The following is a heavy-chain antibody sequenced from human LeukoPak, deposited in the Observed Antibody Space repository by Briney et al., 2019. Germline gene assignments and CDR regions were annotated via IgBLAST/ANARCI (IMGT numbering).Heavy chain of an antibody. D-gene: IGHD3-22*01. CDR3: ARLKFYDSTGYPPGYYMDV. V-gene: IGHV4-4*07. CDR1: GGAIISYY. Sequence: SETLSLTCSVSGGAIISYYWSWIRQPAGKGPEWIGRIYPTGNTDYNPSLKTRVTMSTDLPEKQFSLRLRSVTAADTAVYYCARLKFYDSTGYPPGYYMDVWGKGTAVTVSS. J-gene: IGHJ6*03. CDR2: IYPTGNT.